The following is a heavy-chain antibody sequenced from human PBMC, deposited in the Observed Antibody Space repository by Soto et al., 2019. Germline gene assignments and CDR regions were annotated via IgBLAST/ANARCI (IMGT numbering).Heavy chain of an antibody. V-gene: IGHV1-2*02. CDR1: GYTFTSYY. CDR2: INPNSGGT. J-gene: IGHJ4*02. Sequence: ASVKVSCKASGYTFTSYYMHWVRQAPGQGLEWMGWINPNSGGTKSAEKFQGRVTMTRDTSISTAYMELSRLTSDDTAVYYCASAAVTGTAGLDFWGQGTQVTVSS. CDR3: ASAAVTGTAGLDF. D-gene: IGHD6-19*01.